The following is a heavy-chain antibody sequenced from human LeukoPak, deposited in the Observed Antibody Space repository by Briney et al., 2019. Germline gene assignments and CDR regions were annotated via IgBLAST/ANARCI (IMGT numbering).Heavy chain of an antibody. Sequence: PGGSLRLSCAASGFTVSSNYMSWVRQAPGKGLEWVSVIYSGGSTYYADSVKGRFTISRDNSKSTLYIQMNSLRAEDTAVYCCTRHRTDWYYYDSSGYPYNWFDPWGQGTLVTVSS. CDR3: TRHRTDWYYYDSSGYPYNWFDP. CDR2: IYSGGST. CDR1: GFTVSSNY. V-gene: IGHV3-53*01. D-gene: IGHD3-22*01. J-gene: IGHJ5*02.